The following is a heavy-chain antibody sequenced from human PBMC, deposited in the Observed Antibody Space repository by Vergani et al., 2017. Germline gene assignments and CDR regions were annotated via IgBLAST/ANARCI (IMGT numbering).Heavy chain of an antibody. CDR3: ATTLISFASTNFDY. CDR1: GYSISSGYY. Sequence: QVQLQESGPGLVKPSETLSLTCVVSGYSISSGYYWGWIRQPPGKGLEWIGTIYHSGNTYYNTSFKSLVTISVDTSKNQFSLKLTSVTAADTSIYYCATTLISFASTNFDYWSQGTLVTVSS. D-gene: IGHD3-16*01. V-gene: IGHV4-38-2*01. J-gene: IGHJ4*02. CDR2: IYHSGNT.